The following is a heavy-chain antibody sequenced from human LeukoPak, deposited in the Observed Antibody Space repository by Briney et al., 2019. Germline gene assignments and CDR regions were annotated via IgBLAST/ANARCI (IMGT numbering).Heavy chain of an antibody. CDR3: ATRPRDSSGYYLGAFDG. CDR2: ISDSGGST. CDR1: GFTLSSYA. Sequence: GGSLRLSCAVSGFTLSSYAMSWVRQAPGKGLEWVSHISDSGGSTYYSDSVKGRFTISRDSSKNTLYLQMNSLRAEDTAIYYCATRPRDSSGYYLGAFDGWGQGTTVTVSS. J-gene: IGHJ3*01. D-gene: IGHD3-22*01. V-gene: IGHV3-23*01.